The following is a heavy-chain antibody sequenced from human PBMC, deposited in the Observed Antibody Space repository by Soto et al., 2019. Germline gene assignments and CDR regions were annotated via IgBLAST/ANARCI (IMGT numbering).Heavy chain of an antibody. CDR1: GFTFPTHA. D-gene: IGHD5-12*01. CDR2: INAGDGNT. V-gene: IGHV1-3*01. Sequence: QVHLVQSGAEVKEPGASVKVSCKTSGFTFPTHAIHWVRQAPGQRFEWMGWINAGDGNTKYSQRFQDRVTITRDTSASTAYMELSSLTAEDRAVYYCARRNNSGPIDYWGQGTLVTVSS. J-gene: IGHJ4*02. CDR3: ARRNNSGPIDY.